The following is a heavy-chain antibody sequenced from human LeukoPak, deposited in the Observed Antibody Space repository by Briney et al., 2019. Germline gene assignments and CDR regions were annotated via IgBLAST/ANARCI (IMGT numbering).Heavy chain of an antibody. J-gene: IGHJ3*02. V-gene: IGHV5-51*01. CDR2: IYPGDSDT. D-gene: IGHD6-19*01. CDR1: GYSFTSYW. CDR3: AREGGSSGWYPPIYDAFDI. Sequence: GESLKISCKGSGYSFTSYWIGWVRQMPGKGLEWMGIIYPGDSDTRYSPSFQGQVTISADKSISTAYLQWSSLKASDTAMYYCAREGGSSGWYPPIYDAFDIWGQGTMVTVSS.